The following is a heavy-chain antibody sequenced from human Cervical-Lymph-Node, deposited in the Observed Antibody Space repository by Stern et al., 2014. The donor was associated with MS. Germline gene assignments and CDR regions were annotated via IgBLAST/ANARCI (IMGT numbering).Heavy chain of an antibody. D-gene: IGHD3-10*01. CDR3: ASGMVRGVISYYYYGMDV. CDR1: GGTFSSYA. J-gene: IGHJ6*02. CDR2: IIPIFGTA. Sequence: VQLVESGAEVKKPGSSVKVSCKASGGTFSSYAISWVRQAPGQGLEWMGGIIPIFGTANYAQKFHGRVTITADESTSTAYMELSSLRSEDTAVYYCASGMVRGVISYYYYGMDVWGQGTTVTVSS. V-gene: IGHV1-69*01.